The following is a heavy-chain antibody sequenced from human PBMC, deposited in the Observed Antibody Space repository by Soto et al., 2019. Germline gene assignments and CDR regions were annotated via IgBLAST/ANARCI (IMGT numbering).Heavy chain of an antibody. Sequence: QVQLQQWGAGLLKPSETLSLTCAVYGGSFSGYYWTWIRQPPGTGLAWIGEINHSGSTNYNPSPKSRATISVDTSTNQFSLKLTSVTAADTAVYYCASDKTTGLFDYWGQGTLVTVSS. CDR1: GGSFSGYY. D-gene: IGHD1-7*01. CDR2: INHSGST. V-gene: IGHV4-34*01. J-gene: IGHJ4*02. CDR3: ASDKTTGLFDY.